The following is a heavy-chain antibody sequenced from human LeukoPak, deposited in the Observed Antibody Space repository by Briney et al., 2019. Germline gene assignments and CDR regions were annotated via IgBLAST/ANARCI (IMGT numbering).Heavy chain of an antibody. CDR1: GYIFTSYD. CDR2: MNPNSGNT. CDR3: ARVHYDFWSGYYSREDYFDY. D-gene: IGHD3-3*01. Sequence: ASVKVSCKASGYIFTSYDINWVRQATGQGVEWVGWMNPNSGNTGYAQKFHGRVTITRNTSISTAYMELSSLRSEDTAVYYCARVHYDFWSGYYSREDYFDYWGQGTLVTVSS. V-gene: IGHV1-8*03. J-gene: IGHJ4*02.